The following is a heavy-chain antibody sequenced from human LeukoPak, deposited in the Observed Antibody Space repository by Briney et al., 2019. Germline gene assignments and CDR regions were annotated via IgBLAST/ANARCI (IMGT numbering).Heavy chain of an antibody. V-gene: IGHV1-2*02. CDR3: ARDLATSGFDY. J-gene: IGHJ4*02. D-gene: IGHD6-6*01. CDR1: GYTSTDYY. Sequence: ASVKVSCKASGYTSTDYYMHWVRQAPGQGLEWMGWINPNSGGTKYAQKFQGRVTMTRDTPISTAYMEVSRLRSDDTAVYYCARDLATSGFDYWGQGTLVTVSS. CDR2: INPNSGGT.